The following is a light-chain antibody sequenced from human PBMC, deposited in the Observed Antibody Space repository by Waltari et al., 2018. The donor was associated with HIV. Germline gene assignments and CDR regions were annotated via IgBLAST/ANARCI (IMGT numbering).Light chain of an antibody. CDR1: SSNIGSNY. J-gene: IGLJ3*02. Sequence: QSVLTQPPSASGTPGQRVTMSCSGSSSNIGSNYVYWYRQLPGTAPKLLLYRNNQRPSGVPARFSVSRSGTSAARAISGLRSEDEAYYYCTAWDASLSVWVFGGGTKLTVL. V-gene: IGLV1-47*01. CDR3: TAWDASLSVWV. CDR2: RNN.